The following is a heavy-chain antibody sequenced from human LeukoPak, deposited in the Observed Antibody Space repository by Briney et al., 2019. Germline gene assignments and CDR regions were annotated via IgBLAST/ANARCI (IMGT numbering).Heavy chain of an antibody. CDR3: ARNFYFDSSGYYHY. J-gene: IGHJ4*02. CDR1: GYTFTGYY. D-gene: IGHD3-22*01. Sequence: ASVKVSCKASGYTFTGYYMHWVRRAPGQGLEWMGWINPNSGGTNYAQKFQGRVTMTRDTSISTAYMELSRLRSDDTAVYYCARNFYFDSSGYYHYWGQGTLVTVSS. V-gene: IGHV1-2*02. CDR2: INPNSGGT.